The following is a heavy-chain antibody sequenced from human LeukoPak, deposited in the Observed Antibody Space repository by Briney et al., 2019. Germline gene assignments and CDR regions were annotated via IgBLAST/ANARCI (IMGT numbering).Heavy chain of an antibody. V-gene: IGHV3-30-3*01. CDR2: ISYDGSNK. D-gene: IGHD3-10*01. CDR3: ARGANYYGSGTYYNEGHFDY. J-gene: IGHJ4*02. CDR1: RFTFSSYA. Sequence: GGSLRLSCAASRFTFSSYAMHWVRQAPGKGLEWVALISYDGSNKYYADSVKGRFTISRDNSKNTLYLQMNSLRAEDTAVYYCARGANYYGSGTYYNEGHFDYWGQGTLVTVSS.